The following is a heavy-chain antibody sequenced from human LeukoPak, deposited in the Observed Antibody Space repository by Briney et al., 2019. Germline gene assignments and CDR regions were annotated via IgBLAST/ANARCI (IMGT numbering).Heavy chain of an antibody. V-gene: IGHV3-9*01. J-gene: IGHJ5*02. D-gene: IGHD5-24*01. Sequence: GRSLRLSCAASRFTFDDYAMHWVRQAPGKGLEWVSGISWNSGSIGYADSVEGRFTISRDNAKNSLYLQMNSLRAEDTALYYCAKDFEMATIEPLDPWGQGTLVTVSS. CDR3: AKDFEMATIEPLDP. CDR1: RFTFDDYA. CDR2: ISWNSGSI.